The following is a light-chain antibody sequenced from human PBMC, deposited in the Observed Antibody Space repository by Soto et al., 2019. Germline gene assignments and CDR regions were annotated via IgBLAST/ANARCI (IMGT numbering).Light chain of an antibody. J-gene: IGKJ1*01. CDR2: DAS. Sequence: DIQMTQSPSTLSASVGDRVTITCRASQSTSKWLAWYQQKPGKAPNLLIYDASTLKSGVPSGFSGSGSGTEFTLTISSLQPDDFATYYCQQYNRYSQTFGQGTKVDIK. CDR3: QQYNRYSQT. CDR1: QSTSKW. V-gene: IGKV1-5*01.